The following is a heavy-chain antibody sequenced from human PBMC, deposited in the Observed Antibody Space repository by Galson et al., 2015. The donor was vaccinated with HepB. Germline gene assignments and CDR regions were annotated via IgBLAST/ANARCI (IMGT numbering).Heavy chain of an antibody. CDR3: AKGGGPDYGDYYFDY. Sequence: SLRLSCAASGFTFSSYGMHWVRQAPGKGLEWVAVISYDGSNKYYADSVKGRFTISRDNSKNTLYLQMNSLRAEDTAVYYCAKGGGPDYGDYYFDYWGQGTLVTVSS. CDR2: ISYDGSNK. D-gene: IGHD4-17*01. V-gene: IGHV3-30*18. CDR1: GFTFSSYG. J-gene: IGHJ4*02.